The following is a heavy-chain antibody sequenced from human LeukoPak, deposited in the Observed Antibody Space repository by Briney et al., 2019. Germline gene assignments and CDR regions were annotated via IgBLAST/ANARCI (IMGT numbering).Heavy chain of an antibody. Sequence: GGSLTLSCAASGFTFSSYAMSWVRQAPGKGLEWVSAISSSGGSTYYADSVKGRFTISRDNSKNTLYPQMNSLRAEDTAVYHCAKVWDTYYYDSSGSFDYWGQGTLVTVSS. D-gene: IGHD3-22*01. V-gene: IGHV3-23*01. CDR2: ISSSGGST. CDR3: AKVWDTYYYDSSGSFDY. CDR1: GFTFSSYA. J-gene: IGHJ4*02.